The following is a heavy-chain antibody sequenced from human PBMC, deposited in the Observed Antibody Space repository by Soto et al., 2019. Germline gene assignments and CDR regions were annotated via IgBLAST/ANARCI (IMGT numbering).Heavy chain of an antibody. CDR3: ARYGSGSFPYGMDV. D-gene: IGHD3-10*01. J-gene: IGHJ6*04. Sequence: ASVKVSCKASGYTFTSYDINWVRQATGQGLEWMGWMNPNSGNTGYAQKFQGRVTMTRNTSISTAYMELSSLRSEDTAVYYCARYGSGSFPYGMDVWGKGTTVTVSS. V-gene: IGHV1-8*01. CDR2: MNPNSGNT. CDR1: GYTFTSYD.